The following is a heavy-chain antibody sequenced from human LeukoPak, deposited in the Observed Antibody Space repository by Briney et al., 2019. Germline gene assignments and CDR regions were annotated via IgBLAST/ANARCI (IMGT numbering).Heavy chain of an antibody. D-gene: IGHD3-10*01. Sequence: PGGSLRLSFSASGFPFSSYGMHWVRRAPGKGLERVAVISYDGSNKYYADSVKGRFTISRDNSKNTLYLQMNSLRAEDTAVYYCAKDRLRGVIPYYFDYWGQGTLVTVSS. V-gene: IGHV3-30*18. CDR3: AKDRLRGVIPYYFDY. CDR2: ISYDGSNK. J-gene: IGHJ4*02. CDR1: GFPFSSYG.